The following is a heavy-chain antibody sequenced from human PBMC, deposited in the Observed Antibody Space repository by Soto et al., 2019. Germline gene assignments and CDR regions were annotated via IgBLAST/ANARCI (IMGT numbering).Heavy chain of an antibody. J-gene: IGHJ6*02. Sequence: ASVKVSCKASGYTFTGYYMHWVRQAPGQGLEWMGWINPNSGGTNYAQKFQGRVTMTRDTSISTAYMELSRLRSDDTAVYYCARDRDCTNGVCYWYYYYAMDVWGQGTTVTVSS. D-gene: IGHD2-8*01. V-gene: IGHV1-2*02. CDR2: INPNSGGT. CDR1: GYTFTGYY. CDR3: ARDRDCTNGVCYWYYYYAMDV.